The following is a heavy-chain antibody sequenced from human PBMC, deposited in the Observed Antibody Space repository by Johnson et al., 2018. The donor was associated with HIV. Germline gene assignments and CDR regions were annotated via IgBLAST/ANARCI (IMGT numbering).Heavy chain of an antibody. Sequence: QVQLVESGGGLVKPGGSLRLSCAASGFSFNNYYMSWIRQAPGKGLEWISYISGSGITIYHADSVKGRFTISRDDSKNTLYLQMNSLKTEDTAVYYCTTERGDPLIGADAFDIWGQGTMVTVSS. CDR3: TTERGDPLIGADAFDI. D-gene: IGHD3-16*01. CDR2: ISGSGITI. J-gene: IGHJ3*02. CDR1: GFSFNNYY. V-gene: IGHV3-11*01.